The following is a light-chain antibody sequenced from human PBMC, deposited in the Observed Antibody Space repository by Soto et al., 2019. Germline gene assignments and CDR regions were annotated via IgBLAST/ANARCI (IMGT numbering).Light chain of an antibody. CDR2: DAS. CDR3: QQRTNLPLT. CDR1: QSVSSY. J-gene: IGKJ4*01. Sequence: EIVLTQSPATLSLSPGERATLSCRASQSVSSYVAWYQQKPGQAPRLLIYDASNRATGIPARFSGSGSGTDFTLTISSLEPEDFALYYCQQRTNLPLTFGGGTKVEI. V-gene: IGKV3-11*01.